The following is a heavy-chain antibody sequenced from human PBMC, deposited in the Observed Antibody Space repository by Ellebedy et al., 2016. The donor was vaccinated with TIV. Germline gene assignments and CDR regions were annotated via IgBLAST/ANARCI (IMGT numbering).Heavy chain of an antibody. CDR3: ARTAHYFNFWTGYREHFDY. D-gene: IGHD3/OR15-3a*01. CDR2: INNDGTT. J-gene: IGHJ4*02. CDR1: GFPFSSYW. V-gene: IGHV4-4*08. Sequence: ESLKISCAASGFPFSSYWMNWVRQPPGKGLEWIAYINNDGTTNYNPSLVSQVTISIDASKNQFSLKVNSVAAADTAVYYCARTAHYFNFWTGYREHFDYWGQGILVTVSS.